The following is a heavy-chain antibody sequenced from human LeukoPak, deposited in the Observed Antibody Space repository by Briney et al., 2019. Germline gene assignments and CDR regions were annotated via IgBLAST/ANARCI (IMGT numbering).Heavy chain of an antibody. Sequence: GALVQVSCKASGGTFSSYAISWVRQAPGQGLEWMGRIIPILGIASYAQKFQGRVTITADKSTSTAYMELSSLRSEDTAVYYCARDRAGSGSDYWGQGTLVTVSS. CDR1: GGTFSSYA. CDR3: ARDRAGSGSDY. J-gene: IGHJ4*02. V-gene: IGHV1-69*04. CDR2: IIPILGIA. D-gene: IGHD6-19*01.